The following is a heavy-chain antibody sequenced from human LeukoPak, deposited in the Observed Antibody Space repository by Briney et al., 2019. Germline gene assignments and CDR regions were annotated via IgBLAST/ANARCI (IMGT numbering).Heavy chain of an antibody. CDR2: ICSTGETI. CDR1: GFTFSDYY. D-gene: IGHD4-11*01. CDR3: ANHYSNYAAFDI. J-gene: IGHJ3*02. V-gene: IGHV3-11*04. Sequence: NPGGSLRLSCAASGFTFSDYYMSWLRQAPGKGLEWVSYICSTGETILYADSVKGRFTISRDDANNSLYLQMNSLRADDTAVCYCANHYSNYAAFDIWGQGTLVTVSS.